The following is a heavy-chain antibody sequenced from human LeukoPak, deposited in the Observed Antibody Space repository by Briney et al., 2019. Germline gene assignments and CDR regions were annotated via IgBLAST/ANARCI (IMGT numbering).Heavy chain of an antibody. CDR3: ARSSEGEYYYDSSGYPDY. CDR1: GFTFSDYY. Sequence: GGALRLSCAASGFTFSDYYMSWIRQPPGKGREGVSYISSSGSTIYYADSVKGRFTISRDNAKNSLYLQMNSLRAEDTAVYYCARSSEGEYYYDSSGYPDYWGQGTLVTVSS. CDR2: ISSSGSTI. J-gene: IGHJ4*02. D-gene: IGHD3-22*01. V-gene: IGHV3-11*01.